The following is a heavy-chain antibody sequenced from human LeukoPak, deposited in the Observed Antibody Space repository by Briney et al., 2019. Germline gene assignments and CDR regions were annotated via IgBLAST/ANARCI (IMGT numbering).Heavy chain of an antibody. CDR2: IYPGDSDT. CDR1: GYTSSSYW. Sequence: GESLKISCKGSGYTSSSYWIGWVRQMPGKGLEWMGIIYPGDSDTRYSPSLQGQVTISVDTSIGTAYLQWSSLKASDTAIYYCARQNDFRLDYWGQGTLVTVSS. CDR3: ARQNDFRLDY. V-gene: IGHV5-51*01. D-gene: IGHD3-3*01. J-gene: IGHJ4*02.